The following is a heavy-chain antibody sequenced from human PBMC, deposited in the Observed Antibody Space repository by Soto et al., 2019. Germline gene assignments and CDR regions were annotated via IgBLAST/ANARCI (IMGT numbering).Heavy chain of an antibody. CDR2: IIPIFGTA. CDR3: ARGALEDSSGYYGGYFDY. D-gene: IGHD3-22*01. Sequence: QVQLVQSGAEVKKPGSSVKVSCKASGGTFSSYAISWVRQAPGQGLEWMGGIIPIFGTANYAQKFQGRVTITADESTSTAFMELSSLRSEDTAVYYCARGALEDSSGYYGGYFDYWGQGTLVTVSS. J-gene: IGHJ4*02. CDR1: GGTFSSYA. V-gene: IGHV1-69*01.